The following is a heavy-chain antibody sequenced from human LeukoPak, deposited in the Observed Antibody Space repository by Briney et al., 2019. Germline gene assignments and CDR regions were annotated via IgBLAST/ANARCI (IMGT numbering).Heavy chain of an antibody. Sequence: ASVKVSCKESGYSFTSHYMHWVRQAPGQGLEWMGLINPRGTSTIYAEKFQGRIIMTRDMSTTTDYMELSSLKSDDTAVYYCARDNSIHERGWWFDPWGQGTLVTVSS. D-gene: IGHD4-23*01. J-gene: IGHJ5*02. CDR2: INPRGTST. V-gene: IGHV1-46*01. CDR3: ARDNSIHERGWWFDP. CDR1: GYSFTSHY.